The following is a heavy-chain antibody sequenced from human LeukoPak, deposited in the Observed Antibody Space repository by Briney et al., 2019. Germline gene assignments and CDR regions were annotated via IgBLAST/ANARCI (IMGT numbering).Heavy chain of an antibody. CDR2: INPSGGGT. Sequence: ASVKVSCKASGYTFTSYYMHWVRQAPGQGLEWMGIINPSGGGTNYAQKFQGRVTMTRDTSISTGYMELSRLRFDDTAVYYCARGHYDILTGYYFVDYWGQGTLVTVSS. J-gene: IGHJ4*02. CDR3: ARGHYDILTGYYFVDY. CDR1: GYTFTSYY. V-gene: IGHV1-2*02. D-gene: IGHD3-9*01.